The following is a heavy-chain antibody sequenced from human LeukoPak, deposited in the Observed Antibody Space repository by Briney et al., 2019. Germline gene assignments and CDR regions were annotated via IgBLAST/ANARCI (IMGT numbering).Heavy chain of an antibody. CDR3: ARGRGDSSSWYFDY. CDR2: ISDSGSSV. CDR1: GFTFSIYE. D-gene: IGHD6-13*01. Sequence: PGGSLRLSCEASGFTFSIYEVNWVRQAPGKGLEWLSHISDSGSSVHYADSVKGRFTISRDNAKKSLYLQMNRLRAEDTAVYYCARGRGDSSSWYFDYWGQGTLVTVSS. V-gene: IGHV3-48*03. J-gene: IGHJ4*02.